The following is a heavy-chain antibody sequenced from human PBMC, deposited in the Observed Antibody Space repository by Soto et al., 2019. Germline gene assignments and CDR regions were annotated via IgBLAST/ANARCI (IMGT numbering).Heavy chain of an antibody. CDR2: FDPEDGET. D-gene: IGHD6-19*01. CDR3: ATDFVSGWPFNY. CDR1: GYTLTELS. J-gene: IGHJ4*02. Sequence: ASVKVSFKVSGYTLTELSMHWVRQAPGKGLEWMGGFDPEDGETIYAQKFQGRVTMTEDTSTDTAYMELSSLRSEDTAVYYCATDFVSGWPFNYWGQGTLVTVSS. V-gene: IGHV1-24*01.